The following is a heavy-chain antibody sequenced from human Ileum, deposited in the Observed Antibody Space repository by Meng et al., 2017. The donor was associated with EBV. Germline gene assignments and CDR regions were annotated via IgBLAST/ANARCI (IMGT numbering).Heavy chain of an antibody. D-gene: IGHD3-22*01. V-gene: IGHV4-4*02. CDR3: ARESYSDSSGYYSLDY. J-gene: IGHJ4*02. CDR2: IHHTEST. CDR1: GGSISSSNW. Sequence: QGRLKGSGPGLVKPSGTLSLTGAVSGGSISSSNWWSWVRQAPGKGLEWIGEIHHTESTNYNPSLKSRVTISVDKSKNQFSLKLSSVTAADTAVYYCARESYSDSSGYYSLDYWGQGSLVTVSS.